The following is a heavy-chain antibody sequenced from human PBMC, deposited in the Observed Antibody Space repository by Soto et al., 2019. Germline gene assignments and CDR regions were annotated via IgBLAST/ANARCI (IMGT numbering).Heavy chain of an antibody. CDR2: IYPGDSDT. D-gene: IGHD6-19*01. CDR3: ARLFDTSGWYDY. J-gene: IGHJ4*02. Sequence: CKVSGYSFTTYWIGWVRHMPGKGLECMGIIYPGDSDTRYSPSFQGQVTISADKFLSTAYLQWSSLKASDTAMYYCARLFDTSGWYDYWGQGSLVTVSS. CDR1: GYSFTTYW. V-gene: IGHV5-51*01.